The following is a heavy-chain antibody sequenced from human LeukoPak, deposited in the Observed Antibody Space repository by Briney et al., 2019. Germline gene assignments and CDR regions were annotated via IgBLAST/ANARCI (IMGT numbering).Heavy chain of an antibody. V-gene: IGHV4-31*03. D-gene: IGHD3-22*01. Sequence: SETLSLTCTVSGGSISSGGYYWNWIRQHPGKGLEWIGCIYYSGSTYYNPSLKSRVTISVDTSKIQFPLKLSSVTAADTAVYYCARVIDSSGYVFDFWGQGTLVTVSS. J-gene: IGHJ4*02. CDR2: IYYSGST. CDR1: GGSISSGGYY. CDR3: ARVIDSSGYVFDF.